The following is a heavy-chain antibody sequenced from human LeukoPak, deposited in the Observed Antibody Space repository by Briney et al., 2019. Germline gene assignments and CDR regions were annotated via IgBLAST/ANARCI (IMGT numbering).Heavy chain of an antibody. J-gene: IGHJ6*02. Sequence: KPSETLSLTCTVSGGSISSYYWSWIRQPPGKGLEWIGYIYYSGSTNYNPSLKSRVTISVDTSKNQFSLKLSSVTAADTAVYYCARGKHYYDSSGYYYGMDVWGQGTTVTVSS. V-gene: IGHV4-59*01. D-gene: IGHD3-22*01. CDR3: ARGKHYYDSSGYYYGMDV. CDR1: GGSISSYY. CDR2: IYYSGST.